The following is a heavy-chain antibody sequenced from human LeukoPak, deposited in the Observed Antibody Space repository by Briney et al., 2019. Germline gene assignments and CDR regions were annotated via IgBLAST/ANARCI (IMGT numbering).Heavy chain of an antibody. CDR2: LSRSGRST. V-gene: IGHV3-23*01. D-gene: IGHD1-20*01. CDR3: AKAANWNDRHNYNYYYGMDV. Sequence: GGSLRLSCGASGFTFSAFAMSWVRPAPGKGLEGVSALSRSGRSTFFEDSFKGRFTISRDNSKNTLYLQMNSLRAEDTALYYYAKAANWNDRHNYNYYYGMDVWGQGTTVTVSS. CDR1: GFTFSAFA. J-gene: IGHJ6*02.